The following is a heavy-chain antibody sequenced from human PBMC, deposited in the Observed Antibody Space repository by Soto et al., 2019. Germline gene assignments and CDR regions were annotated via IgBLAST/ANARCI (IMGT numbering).Heavy chain of an antibody. CDR1: GFTFSSYS. J-gene: IGHJ3*02. D-gene: IGHD2-21*02. Sequence: GGSLRLSCAASGFTFSSYSMNWVRQAPGKGLEWVSYISSSSSTIYYADSVKGRFTISRDNAKNSLYLQMNSLRDAETAVYYCARESLRLTYRGAFDIWGQGTMVTVSS. CDR3: ARESLRLTYRGAFDI. CDR2: ISSSSSTI. V-gene: IGHV3-48*02.